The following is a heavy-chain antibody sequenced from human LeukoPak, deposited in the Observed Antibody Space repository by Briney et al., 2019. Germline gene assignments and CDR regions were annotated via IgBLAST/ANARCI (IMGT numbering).Heavy chain of an antibody. V-gene: IGHV3-23*01. J-gene: IGHJ4*02. D-gene: IGHD4-17*01. Sequence: GGSLKLSCAASGFTFSNYAMGWVRQAPGKGLEWISVIGTGGDRHYADSVKGRFTITRDNSKSTVFLQMNSLRAEDTAVYYCARIYGPCDWGQGTLVTVSS. CDR1: GFTFSNYA. CDR2: IGTGGDR. CDR3: ARIYGPCD.